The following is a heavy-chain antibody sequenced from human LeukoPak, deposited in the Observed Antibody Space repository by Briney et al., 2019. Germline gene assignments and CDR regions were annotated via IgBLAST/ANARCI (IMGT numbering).Heavy chain of an antibody. CDR1: GYTFTDYF. CDR3: ARMALDGGDSIGFDS. CDR2: INPNIGDA. V-gene: IGHV1-2*02. D-gene: IGHD2-21*02. Sequence: ASVKVSCKASGYTFTDYFIHWVRQAPGQGLEWMGWINPNIGDASYAQKFQDRVTMTRDRSINTAYMELSRLTSDDTAVYYCARMALDGGDSIGFDSWGQGTLVTVSS. J-gene: IGHJ5*01.